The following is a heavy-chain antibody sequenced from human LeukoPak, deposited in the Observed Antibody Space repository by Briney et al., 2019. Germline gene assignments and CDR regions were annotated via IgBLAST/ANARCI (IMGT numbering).Heavy chain of an antibody. Sequence: GGSLRLSCAASGFTFSSYSMNWVRQAPGKGLEWVSSISSSSSYIYYADSVKGRFTISRDNAKNSLYLQMNSLRAEDTAVYYCARDAPDFFSGYYLDYWGQGTLVTVSS. V-gene: IGHV3-21*01. CDR2: ISSSSSYI. CDR3: ARDAPDFFSGYYLDY. D-gene: IGHD3-3*01. CDR1: GFTFSSYS. J-gene: IGHJ4*02.